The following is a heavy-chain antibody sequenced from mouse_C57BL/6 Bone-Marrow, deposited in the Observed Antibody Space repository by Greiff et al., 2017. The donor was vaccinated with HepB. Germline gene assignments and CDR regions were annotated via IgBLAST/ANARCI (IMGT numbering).Heavy chain of an antibody. Sequence: QVQLQQPGAELVKPGASVKLSCKASGSTFTSYWMQWVKQRPGQGLEWIGEIDPSDSYTNYNQKFKGKATLTVDTSSSTAYMQLSSLTSEDSAVYYCVSSYYDYPYAMDYWGQGTSVTVSS. CDR3: VSSYYDYPYAMDY. J-gene: IGHJ4*01. D-gene: IGHD2-4*01. CDR1: GSTFTSYW. CDR2: IDPSDSYT. V-gene: IGHV1-50*01.